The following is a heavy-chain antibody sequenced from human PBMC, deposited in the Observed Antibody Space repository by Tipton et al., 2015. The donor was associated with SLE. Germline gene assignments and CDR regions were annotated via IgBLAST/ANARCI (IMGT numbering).Heavy chain of an antibody. V-gene: IGHV4-34*01. Sequence: TLSLTCAVYGGSFSGYYWSWIRQPPGKGLEWIGEINHSGSTNYNPSLKSRVTISVDTSKNQFSLKLSSVTAADTAVYYCARGRGSSSSGHYWGQGTLVPVSS. CDR2: INHSGST. J-gene: IGHJ4*02. D-gene: IGHD6-6*01. CDR3: ARGRGSSSSGHY. CDR1: GGSFSGYY.